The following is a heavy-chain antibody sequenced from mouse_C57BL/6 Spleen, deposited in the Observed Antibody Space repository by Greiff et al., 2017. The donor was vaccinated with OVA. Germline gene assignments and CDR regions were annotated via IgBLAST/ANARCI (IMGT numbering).Heavy chain of an antibody. J-gene: IGHJ3*01. CDR2: IRNKANNHAT. CDR1: GFTFSDAW. V-gene: IGHV6-6*01. Sequence: EVQLVESGGGLVQPGGSMKLSCAASGFTFSDAWMDWVRQSPEKGLEWVAEIRNKANNHATYSAESVKGRFTISRDDSKSSVYLQMNSLRAEDTCIYYCTRHDPDGGFAYWGQGTLVTVSA. CDR3: TRHDPDGGFAY.